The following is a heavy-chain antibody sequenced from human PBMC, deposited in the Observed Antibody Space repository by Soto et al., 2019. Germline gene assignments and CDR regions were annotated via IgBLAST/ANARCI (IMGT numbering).Heavy chain of an antibody. CDR1: GFTFSDYY. J-gene: IGHJ4*02. V-gene: IGHV3-11*01. Sequence: GWSLRLSCAASGFTFSDYYMSWIRQAPGKGLEWVSYISSSGSTIYYADSVKGRFTISRDNAKNSLYLQMNSLRAEDTAVYYCASTTVTRRHFDYWGQGTLVTVSS. CDR3: ASTTVTRRHFDY. CDR2: ISSSGSTI. D-gene: IGHD4-17*01.